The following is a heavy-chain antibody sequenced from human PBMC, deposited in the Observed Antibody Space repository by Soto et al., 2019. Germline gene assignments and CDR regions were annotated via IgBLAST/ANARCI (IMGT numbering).Heavy chain of an antibody. CDR2: INHSGST. V-gene: IGHV4-34*01. J-gene: IGHJ3*02. CDR1: GGSFSGYY. Sequence: SETLSLTCAVYGGSFSGYYWSWIRQPPGKGLEWIGEINHSGSTNYNPSLKSRVTISVDTSKNQFSLKLSSVTAADTAVYYCARSWYDTFDIWGQGTLVTVSS. D-gene: IGHD2-15*01. CDR3: ARSWYDTFDI.